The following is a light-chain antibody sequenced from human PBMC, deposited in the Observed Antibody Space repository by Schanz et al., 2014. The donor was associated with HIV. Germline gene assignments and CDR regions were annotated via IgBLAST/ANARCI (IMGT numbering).Light chain of an antibody. CDR1: SSDVGYYDY. Sequence: HSALTQPASVSGSPGQSITISCTGTSSDVGYYDYVSWYQQHPGKAPKLMIYDVSNRPSGVSYRFSGSKSGNTASLTISGLQADDEADYYCSSYTTSSSVVFGGGTKLTVL. V-gene: IGLV2-14*03. CDR2: DVS. CDR3: SSYTTSSSVV. J-gene: IGLJ2*01.